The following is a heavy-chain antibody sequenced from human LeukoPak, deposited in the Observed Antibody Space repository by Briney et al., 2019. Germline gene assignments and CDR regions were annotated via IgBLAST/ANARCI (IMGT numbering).Heavy chain of an antibody. CDR2: ISGSGGST. CDR3: ARGYHYYYDSSGYYH. CDR1: GFTFSSYA. J-gene: IGHJ5*02. Sequence: GGSLRLSCAASGFTFSSYAMSWVRQAPGKGLEWVSAISGSGGSTYYADSVKGRFTISRDNAKNSLYLQMNSLRAEDTAVYYCARGYHYYYDSSGYYHWGQGTLVTVSS. D-gene: IGHD3-22*01. V-gene: IGHV3-23*01.